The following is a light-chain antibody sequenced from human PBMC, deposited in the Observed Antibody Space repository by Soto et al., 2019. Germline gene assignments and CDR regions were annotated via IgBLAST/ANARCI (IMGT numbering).Light chain of an antibody. CDR1: SSDIGAYNY. CDR3: SSYTSNTPL. J-gene: IGLJ2*01. CDR2: DVN. Sequence: QSAPTQPASVSGSPGRSITISCTGTSSDIGAYNYVSWYQQHPGKAPKLIIYDVNIRPSGVSNRFSGSKSGNTASLTISGLQADDEADYYGSSYTSNTPLLGGGTKLTVL. V-gene: IGLV2-14*03.